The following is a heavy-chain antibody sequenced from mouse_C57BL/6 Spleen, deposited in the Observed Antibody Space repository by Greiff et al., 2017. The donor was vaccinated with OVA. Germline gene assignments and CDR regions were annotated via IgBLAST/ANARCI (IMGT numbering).Heavy chain of an antibody. CDR3: ARSYDYDDGYYFDY. Sequence: VQLQQSGAELVKPGASVKISCKASGYAFSSYWMNWVKQRPGKGLEWIGQIYPGDGDTNYNGKFKGKATLTADKSSSTAYMQLSSLTSEDSAVYFCARSYDYDDGYYFDYWGQGTTLTVSS. J-gene: IGHJ2*01. D-gene: IGHD2-4*01. CDR1: GYAFSSYW. CDR2: IYPGDGDT. V-gene: IGHV1-80*01.